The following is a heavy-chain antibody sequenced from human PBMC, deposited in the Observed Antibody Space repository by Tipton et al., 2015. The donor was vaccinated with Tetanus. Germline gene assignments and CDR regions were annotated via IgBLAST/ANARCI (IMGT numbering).Heavy chain of an antibody. J-gene: IGHJ4*02. D-gene: IGHD3-3*01. CDR3: AKGWGYDFWSGYESDY. V-gene: IGHV3-21*04. CDR1: GFTFSSYS. Sequence: GSLRLSCAASGFTFSSYSMNWVRQAPGKGLEWVSSISSSSSYIYYADSVKGRFTISRDNAKNSLYLQMNSLRAEDTAVYYCAKGWGYDFWSGYESDYWGQGTLVTVSS. CDR2: ISSSSSYI.